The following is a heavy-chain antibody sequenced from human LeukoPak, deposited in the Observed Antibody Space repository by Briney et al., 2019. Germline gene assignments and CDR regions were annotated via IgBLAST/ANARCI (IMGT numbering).Heavy chain of an antibody. CDR1: GFTFSSYG. V-gene: IGHV3-30*18. D-gene: IGHD2-21*02. CDR2: ISYDGSNK. CDR3: AKDSGGDQYYFDY. J-gene: IGHJ4*02. Sequence: PGGSLRLSCAASGFTFSSYGMHWVRQAPGKGLEWVAVISYDGSNKYYADSVKGRFTISRDNSKNTLYLQMNSLRAEDTAVYYCAKDSGGDQYYFDYWGRGTLVTVSS.